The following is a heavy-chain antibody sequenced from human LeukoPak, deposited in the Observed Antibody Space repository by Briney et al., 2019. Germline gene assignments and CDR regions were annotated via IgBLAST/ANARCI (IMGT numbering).Heavy chain of an antibody. D-gene: IGHD3-22*01. CDR1: GFTFSNYA. V-gene: IGHV3-23*01. CDR3: AKDPQDFYGSSGYRPERY. Sequence: GGSLRLSCAASGFTFSNYAMSWVRQAPGKGLEWVSATNDGGGFAYYADSVRGRFTISRDNSKNTLYLQMNSLRPEDTGVYYCAKDPQDFYGSSGYRPERYWGQGTLVTVSS. CDR2: TNDGGGFA. J-gene: IGHJ4*02.